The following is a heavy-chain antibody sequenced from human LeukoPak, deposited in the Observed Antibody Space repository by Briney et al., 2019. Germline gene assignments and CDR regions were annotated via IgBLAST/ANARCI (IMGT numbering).Heavy chain of an antibody. D-gene: IGHD6-19*01. CDR2: IRSKAYGGTT. Sequence: GGSLRLSCTASGFTFGDYAMSWVRQAPGKGLEWVGFIRSKAYGGTTEYAASVKGRFTISRDDSKSIAYLQMNSLKTEDTAVYYCTRVGRAVAGHHYYYMDVWGKGTTVTVSS. V-gene: IGHV3-49*04. J-gene: IGHJ6*03. CDR1: GFTFGDYA. CDR3: TRVGRAVAGHHYYYMDV.